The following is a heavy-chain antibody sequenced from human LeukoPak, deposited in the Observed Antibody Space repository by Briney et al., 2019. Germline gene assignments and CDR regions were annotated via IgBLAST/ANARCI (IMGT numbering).Heavy chain of an antibody. D-gene: IGHD3-3*01. J-gene: IGHJ4*02. CDR2: INHSGST. CDR3: ARGRNYDFWSGYYGY. V-gene: IGHV4-34*01. Sequence: SETLSLTCTVSGGSISSFYWSWIRQPPGKGLEWIGEINHSGSTNYNPSLKSRVTISVDTSKNRFSLKLSSVTAADTAVYYCARGRNYDFWSGYYGYWGQGTLVTVSS. CDR1: GGSISSFY.